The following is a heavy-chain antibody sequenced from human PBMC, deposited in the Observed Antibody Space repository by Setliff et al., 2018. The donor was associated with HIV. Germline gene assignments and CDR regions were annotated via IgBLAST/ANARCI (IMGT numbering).Heavy chain of an antibody. CDR2: IYYSGDT. Sequence: SETLSLTCTVSGGSISSYYWSWIRQPPGKGLEWIGYIYYSGDTAYNPSLKGRLTISVDTSKSQFSLKLTSVTAADTAVYYCARQMTIPGVAVTPVDYWGQGALVTVSS. J-gene: IGHJ4*02. CDR1: GGSISSYY. D-gene: IGHD3-3*01. V-gene: IGHV4-59*08. CDR3: ARQMTIPGVAVTPVDY.